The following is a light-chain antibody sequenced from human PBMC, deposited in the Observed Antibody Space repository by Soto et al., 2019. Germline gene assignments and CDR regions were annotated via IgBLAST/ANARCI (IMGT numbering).Light chain of an antibody. V-gene: IGKV1-5*03. J-gene: IGKJ1*01. CDR2: KAS. CDR3: QQYSSYSWT. Sequence: DIQMTQSPSTLSASVGDRVTITCRASQSITIWLAWYQQKPGKAPNLLIYKASILESGGPSRCSGSGSGTEFTLTINSLQPDDFATYYCQQYSSYSWTFGQGTKVEIK. CDR1: QSITIW.